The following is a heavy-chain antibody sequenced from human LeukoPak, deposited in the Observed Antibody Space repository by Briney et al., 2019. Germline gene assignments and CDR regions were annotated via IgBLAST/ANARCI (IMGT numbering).Heavy chain of an antibody. CDR2: ISAYNGNT. CDR3: ARRRGYTGLYYFDY. J-gene: IGHJ4*02. D-gene: IGHD5-12*01. CDR1: GYTFTSYG. V-gene: IGHV1-18*01. Sequence: ASVKVSCTASGYTFTSYGISWVRQAPGQGLEWMGWISAYNGNTNYAQKLQGRVTMTTDTSTSTAYMELRSLRSDDTAVYYCARRRGYTGLYYFDYWGQGTLVTVSS.